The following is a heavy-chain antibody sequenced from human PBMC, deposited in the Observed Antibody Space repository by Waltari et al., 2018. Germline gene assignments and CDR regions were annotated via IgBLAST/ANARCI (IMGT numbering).Heavy chain of an antibody. CDR1: GFTFSSYA. V-gene: IGHV3-23*01. CDR2: ISGSGGST. Sequence: EVQLLESGGGLVQPGGSLRLSCAASGFTFSSYAMSWVRQAPGKGLEWVSAISGSGGSTYYADSVKGRFTISRDNSKNTLYLQMNSLRAEDTAVYYCAKGDQWGSGWIYIFDIWGQGTMVTVSS. D-gene: IGHD5-12*01. CDR3: AKGDQWGSGWIYIFDI. J-gene: IGHJ3*02.